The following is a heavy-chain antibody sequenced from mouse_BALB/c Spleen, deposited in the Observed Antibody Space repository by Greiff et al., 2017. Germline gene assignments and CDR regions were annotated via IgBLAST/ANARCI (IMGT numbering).Heavy chain of an antibody. Sequence: VQVVESGAELVKPGASVKLSCKASGYTFTSYYMYWVKQRPGQGLEWIGEINPSNGGTNFNEKFKSKATLTVDKSSSTAYMQLSSLTSEDSAVYYCTRSGIYDSFDYWGQGTTLTVSS. V-gene: IGHV1S81*02. CDR2: INPSNGGT. D-gene: IGHD2-4*01. J-gene: IGHJ2*01. CDR3: TRSGIYDSFDY. CDR1: GYTFTSYY.